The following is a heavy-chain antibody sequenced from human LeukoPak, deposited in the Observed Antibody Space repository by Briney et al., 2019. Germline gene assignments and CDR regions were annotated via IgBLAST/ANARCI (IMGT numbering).Heavy chain of an antibody. CDR1: GFTFINYW. V-gene: IGHV3-74*01. Sequence: PGGSLRLSCAASGFTFINYWMHWVRQAPGEGLVWVSHINNDGSTTTYADSVKGRFTISRDNAKNTLYLHVNSLRAEDTAVYYCAGGGFCSGADCRGSFYYWGQGSLVTVSS. J-gene: IGHJ4*02. D-gene: IGHD2-15*01. CDR2: INNDGSTT. CDR3: AGGGFCSGADCRGSFYY.